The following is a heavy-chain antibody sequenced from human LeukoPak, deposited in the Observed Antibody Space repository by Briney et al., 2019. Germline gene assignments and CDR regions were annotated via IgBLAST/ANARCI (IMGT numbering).Heavy chain of an antibody. CDR3: ARDHPDYGSGSYYNVGWFDP. V-gene: IGHV1-18*04. Sequence: ASVKVSCKASGYTFTSYGISWLRQSPGQGLEWMGWISAYNGNTNYAQKLQGRVTMTTDTSTSTAYMELRSLRSDDTAVYYCARDHPDYGSGSYYNVGWFDPWGQGTLVTVSS. D-gene: IGHD3-10*01. CDR2: ISAYNGNT. J-gene: IGHJ5*02. CDR1: GYTFTSYG.